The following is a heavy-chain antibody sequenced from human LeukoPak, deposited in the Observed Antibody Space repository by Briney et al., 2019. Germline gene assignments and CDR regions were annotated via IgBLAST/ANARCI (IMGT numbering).Heavy chain of an antibody. D-gene: IGHD3-9*01. Sequence: SETLSLTCTVSGGSISSYYWSWIRQPPGKGLEWIGYIYYSGSTNYNPSLKSRVTISLDTSKNQFSLKLSSVTAADTAVYYCARDPGPILTGYYAPYYFAYGGQGTLVTVSS. CDR3: ARDPGPILTGYYAPYYFAY. V-gene: IGHV4-59*01. J-gene: IGHJ4*02. CDR2: IYYSGST. CDR1: GGSISSYY.